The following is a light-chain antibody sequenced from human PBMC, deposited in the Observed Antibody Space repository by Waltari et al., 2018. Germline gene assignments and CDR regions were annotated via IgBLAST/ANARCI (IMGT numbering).Light chain of an antibody. V-gene: IGKV1-39*01. CDR2: AAS. Sequence: DIQMTQSPSSLSASVGDRVTLTCRAGESISSYLNWYQQKPGKAPQLLIYAASNLQTGVPSRFSGSGSGTDFSLTITSLQPEDFATYYCQQSYSSPRTFGQGTKLEIK. CDR3: QQSYSSPRT. J-gene: IGKJ2*01. CDR1: ESISSY.